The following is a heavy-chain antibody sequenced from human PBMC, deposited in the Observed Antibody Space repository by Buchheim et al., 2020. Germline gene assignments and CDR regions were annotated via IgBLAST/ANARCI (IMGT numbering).Heavy chain of an antibody. D-gene: IGHD2/OR15-2a*01. V-gene: IGHV3-21*01. CDR1: GFTFSSYS. CDR2: ISSSSSYI. Sequence: EVQLVESGGGLVKPGGSLRLSCAASGFTFSSYSMNWVRQAPGQGLEWVSSISSSSSYIYYADSVKGRFTISRDNAKNSLYLQMNSLRAEDTAVYYCARDFLSQPSFDYWGQGTL. J-gene: IGHJ4*02. CDR3: ARDFLSQPSFDY.